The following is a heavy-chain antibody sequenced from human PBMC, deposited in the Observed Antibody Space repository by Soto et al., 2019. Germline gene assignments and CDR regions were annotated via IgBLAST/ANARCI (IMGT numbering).Heavy chain of an antibody. CDR1: GGSISSGDYY. J-gene: IGHJ6*02. D-gene: IGHD2-2*01. CDR3: ARGGVEYCSSTSCYGGMDV. V-gene: IGHV4-30-4*01. Sequence: NPSETLSLTCTVSGGSISSGDYYWSWIRQPPGKGLEWIGYIYYSGSTYYNPSLKSRVTISVGTSKNQFSLKLSSVTAADTAVYYCARGGVEYCSSTSCYGGMDVWGQGTTVTVSS. CDR2: IYYSGST.